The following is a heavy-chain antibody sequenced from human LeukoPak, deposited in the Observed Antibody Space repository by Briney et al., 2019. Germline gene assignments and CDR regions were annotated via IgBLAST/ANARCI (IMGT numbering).Heavy chain of an antibody. V-gene: IGHV3-48*02. J-gene: IGHJ4*02. CDR1: GFTFSTYS. Sequence: GGSLRLSCAASGFTFSTYSMNWVRQAPGKGLEWVAYISRSSSSKHYADSVKGRFTISRDNTKNSLYLQMNSLRDEDTAVYYCVREDPSEYGSIDYWGQGTLVTVSS. CDR3: VREDPSEYGSIDY. D-gene: IGHD3-10*01. CDR2: ISRSSSSK.